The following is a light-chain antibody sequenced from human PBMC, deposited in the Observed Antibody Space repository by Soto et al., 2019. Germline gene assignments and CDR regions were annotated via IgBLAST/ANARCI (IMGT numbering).Light chain of an antibody. V-gene: IGLV1-40*01. CDR1: SSNIGSGYN. Sequence: QSVLTQPPSVSGAPGQRVTLSCTGSSSNIGSGYNVHWYQQLPGTAPKLLIYDNNNRPSGVPDRFSGSKSGTSASLAITGLQGADEADYYCQSYDTGLVVFGGGTKLTVL. CDR2: DNN. J-gene: IGLJ2*01. CDR3: QSYDTGLVV.